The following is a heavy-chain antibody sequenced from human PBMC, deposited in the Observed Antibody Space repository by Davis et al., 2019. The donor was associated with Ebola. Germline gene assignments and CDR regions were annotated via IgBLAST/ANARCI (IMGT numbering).Heavy chain of an antibody. CDR3: ARDRPLDFFFGDYYGMDV. J-gene: IGHJ6*02. CDR2: IDTDGVTT. V-gene: IGHV3-74*01. Sequence: HTAGSLTLSCAASGFTFNHYWMHWVRQGPGKGLVWISRIDTDGVTTTYADSVKGRFTVYRDNARKTVYLQMNSLRADDTAVYYCARDRPLDFFFGDYYGMDVWGQGTTVTVSS. D-gene: IGHD3-16*01. CDR1: GFTFNHYW.